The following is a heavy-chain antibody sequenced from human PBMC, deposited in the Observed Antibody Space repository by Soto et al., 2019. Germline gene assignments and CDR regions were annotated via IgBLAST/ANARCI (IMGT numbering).Heavy chain of an antibody. CDR1: GFTFNSYA. CDR3: ANMWLRPLPDY. CDR2: ISGSGGST. J-gene: IGHJ4*02. D-gene: IGHD6-19*01. Sequence: HAGSMRLSCAASGFTFNSYAMSWVRQDPGKGLEWVSAISGSGGSTYYADSVKGRFTISRDNSKNTLYLQMNSLRAEDTAVYYCANMWLRPLPDYWGQGTLVTVSS. V-gene: IGHV3-23*01.